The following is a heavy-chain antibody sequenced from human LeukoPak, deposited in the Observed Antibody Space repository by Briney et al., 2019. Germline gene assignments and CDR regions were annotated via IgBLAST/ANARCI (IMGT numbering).Heavy chain of an antibody. CDR1: GDSISSYY. Sequence: PSETLSLTCTVSGDSISSYYWSWIRQPPGKGPEWIGYIYYSGSTNYNPSLKSRVTISVDTSKSQFSLKLNSVTAADTAVYYCARKGDVWGKGTTVTVSP. CDR2: IYYSGST. V-gene: IGHV4-59*08. J-gene: IGHJ6*04. CDR3: ARKGDV.